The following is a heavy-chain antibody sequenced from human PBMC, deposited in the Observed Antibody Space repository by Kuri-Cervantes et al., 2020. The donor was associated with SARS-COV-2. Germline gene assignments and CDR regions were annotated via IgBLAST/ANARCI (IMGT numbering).Heavy chain of an antibody. D-gene: IGHD2-21*01. J-gene: IGHJ3*02. CDR3: AKTQIVVVLGNSGIGAFDI. CDR1: GYTFGKYW. CDR2: IYPDDSDT. Sequence: GESLKISCKGSGYTFGKYWIGWVRQMPGKGLEWMGVIYPDDSDTRYSPSFQGQVTISADMSISTAYLQWSSLQASDTAMYYCAKTQIVVVLGNSGIGAFDIWGQGTMVTVSS. V-gene: IGHV5-51*01.